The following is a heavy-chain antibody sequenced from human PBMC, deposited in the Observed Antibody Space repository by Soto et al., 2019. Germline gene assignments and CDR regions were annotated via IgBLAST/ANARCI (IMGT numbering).Heavy chain of an antibody. Sequence: PRGSLRLSCAASGFTFSSYEMNWVRQAPGKGPEWVSYISSSGTPIYYADSVKGRFTISRDNAKNSLFLQMNSLRAEDTAVYYCARPLMHSSKWIFDSWGQGTLVTVSS. D-gene: IGHD6-13*01. V-gene: IGHV3-48*03. CDR3: ARPLMHSSKWIFDS. J-gene: IGHJ4*02. CDR1: GFTFSSYE. CDR2: ISSSGTPI.